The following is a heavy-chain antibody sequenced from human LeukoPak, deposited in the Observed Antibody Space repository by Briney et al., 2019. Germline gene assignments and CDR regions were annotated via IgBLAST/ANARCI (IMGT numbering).Heavy chain of an antibody. Sequence: GGSLRLSCAASGFTFSSYGMSWVRQAPGKGLEWVSAISGSGGSTYYADSVKGRFTISRDNSKNSLYLQMNSLRAEDTAVYYCARGPTYYYDSSGSPEHFDYWGQGTLVTVSS. V-gene: IGHV3-23*01. CDR3: ARGPTYYYDSSGSPEHFDY. CDR2: ISGSGGST. CDR1: GFTFSSYG. J-gene: IGHJ4*02. D-gene: IGHD3-22*01.